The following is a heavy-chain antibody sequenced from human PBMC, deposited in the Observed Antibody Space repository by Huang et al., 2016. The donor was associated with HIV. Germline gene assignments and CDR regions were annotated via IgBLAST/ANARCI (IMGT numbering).Heavy chain of an antibody. CDR1: GGTFSSYA. CDR2: NIPIFGTA. J-gene: IGHJ4*02. V-gene: IGHV1-69*01. Sequence: QVQLVQSGAEVKKPGSSVKVSCKASGGTFSSYAISWVRQAPGPGLEWMGGNIPIFGTANYAQKFQGRVTITADESTSTAYMELSSLRSEDTAVYYCARVESRRYYDSSGYYYWGQGTLVTVSS. D-gene: IGHD3-22*01. CDR3: ARVESRRYYDSSGYYY.